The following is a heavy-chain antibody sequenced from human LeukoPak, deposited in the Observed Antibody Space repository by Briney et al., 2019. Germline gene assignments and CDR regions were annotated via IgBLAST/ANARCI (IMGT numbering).Heavy chain of an antibody. D-gene: IGHD2/OR15-2a*01. CDR3: ARGADNISSNSRGWFDP. V-gene: IGHV3-48*03. J-gene: IGHJ5*02. Sequence: GWSLRLSCAASGFTFSSYEMNWVRQAPGKGLEWVSYISSSGSTIYYADSVKGRFTISRDNAKNSLYLQMNSLRAEDTAVYYCARGADNISSNSRGWFDPWGQGTLVTVSS. CDR2: ISSSGSTI. CDR1: GFTFSSYE.